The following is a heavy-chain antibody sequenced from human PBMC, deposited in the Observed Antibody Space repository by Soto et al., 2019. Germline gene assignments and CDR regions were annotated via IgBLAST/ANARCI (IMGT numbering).Heavy chain of an antibody. CDR2: IIPIFGTA. CDR3: SRAHPYYCESPWSWQSFDY. CDR1: GGTFSSYA. V-gene: IGHV1-69*13. J-gene: IGHJ4*02. Sequence: ASVKVSCKASGGTFSSYAISWVRQAPGQGLEWMGVIIPIFGTANYAQKFQGRVTITADESTSTAYMELSSLRSEDTAVYYCSRAHPYYCESPWSWQSFDYWGQRTLGTVGS. D-gene: IGHD3-22*01.